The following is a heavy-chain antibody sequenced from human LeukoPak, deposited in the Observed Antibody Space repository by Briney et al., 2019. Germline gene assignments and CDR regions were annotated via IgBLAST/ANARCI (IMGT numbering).Heavy chain of an antibody. CDR1: GGSISSDDYY. CDR3: ARAWYGYYYPYFDY. J-gene: IGHJ4*02. CDR2: IYYSGST. V-gene: IGHV4-30-4*01. D-gene: IGHD3-22*01. Sequence: PSQTLSLTCTVSGGSISSDDYYWSWIRQPPGKGLEWIGYIYYSGSTYYNLSLKSRVTISVDTSKNQFSLKLSSVTAADTAVYYCARAWYGYYYPYFDYWGQGTLVTVSS.